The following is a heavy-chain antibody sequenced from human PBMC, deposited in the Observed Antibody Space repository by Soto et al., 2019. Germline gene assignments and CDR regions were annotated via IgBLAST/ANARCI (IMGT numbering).Heavy chain of an antibody. CDR1: GFSFSSYA. J-gene: IGHJ4*02. D-gene: IGHD1-1*01. V-gene: IGHV3-23*01. CDR3: AKRATGTYFDY. CDR2: ISGSGDST. Sequence: EVQLLESGGGLVQPGGSLRLSCAASGFSFSSYAMNWVRQAPGKGLEWVSVISGSGDSTYYADSVKGRFTISRDNSQNTLYLQMNSLRAEDTAVYYCAKRATGTYFDYWGQGTLVTVSS.